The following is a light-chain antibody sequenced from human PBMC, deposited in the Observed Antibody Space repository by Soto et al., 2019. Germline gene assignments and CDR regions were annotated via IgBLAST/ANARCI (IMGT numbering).Light chain of an antibody. CDR3: QQRSNWPPTWT. V-gene: IGKV3-11*01. J-gene: IGKJ1*01. CDR2: DAS. Sequence: EIVLTQSPATLSLSPGQRATLSCRASQSVSTYLAWYQQKPGQAPRLLIYDASTRATGIPARFSGSGSGTDFTLTINSLEPEDFAVYYCQQRSNWPPTWTFGQGTKVEIK. CDR1: QSVSTY.